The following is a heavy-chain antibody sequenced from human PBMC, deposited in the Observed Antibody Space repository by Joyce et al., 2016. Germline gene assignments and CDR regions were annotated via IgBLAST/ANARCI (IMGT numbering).Heavy chain of an antibody. V-gene: IGHV3-7*05. D-gene: IGHD2-2*01. CDR3: ARESIVVVPAVYYYGMDV. CDR2: IKQDGSEK. CDR1: GLTFSSYW. J-gene: IGHJ6*02. Sequence: EVQLVESGGGLVQPGGSLRLSCAASGLTFSSYWMTWVRQAPGKGLEGVGNIKQDGSEKNYVDSVKGRVTISRDNAKNLLYLQMNSLRAEDTAVYYCARESIVVVPAVYYYGMDVWGQGTTVTVSS.